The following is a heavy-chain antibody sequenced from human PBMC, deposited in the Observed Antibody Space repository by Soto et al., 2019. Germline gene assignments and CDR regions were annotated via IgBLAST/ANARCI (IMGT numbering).Heavy chain of an antibody. CDR1: GFTFSSYW. CDR3: ARDRGWFGEVPFDY. V-gene: IGHV3-74*01. CDR2: INSDGSST. D-gene: IGHD3-10*01. Sequence: EVQLVESGGGLVQPGGSLRLSCAASGFTFSSYWMHWVRQAPGKGLVWVSRINSDGSSTSYADSVKGRFTISRDNVKNTLYLQMNSLRAEDTAVYYCARDRGWFGEVPFDYWGQGTLVTVSS. J-gene: IGHJ4*02.